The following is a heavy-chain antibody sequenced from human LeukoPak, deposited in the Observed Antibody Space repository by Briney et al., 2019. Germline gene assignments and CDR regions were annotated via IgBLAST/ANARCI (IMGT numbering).Heavy chain of an antibody. CDR1: GYTFTGYY. V-gene: IGHV1-2*02. CDR3: ARDWTTVTTGYYGMDV. Sequence: ASVNLSCKASGYTFTGYYMHWVRQAPGQGLEWMGWINPNTGVTNYAQKFQGRVTLARDTSIITAYVELTRLRSDDTAMYYCARDWTTVTTGYYGMDVWGQGTTLTVSS. D-gene: IGHD4-17*01. CDR2: INPNTGVT. J-gene: IGHJ6*02.